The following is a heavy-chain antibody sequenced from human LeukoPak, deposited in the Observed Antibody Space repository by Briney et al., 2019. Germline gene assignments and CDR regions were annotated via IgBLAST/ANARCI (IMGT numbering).Heavy chain of an antibody. D-gene: IGHD2-21*02. CDR2: ISSSGSTI. Sequence: GGSLRLSCAASGFTFSDYYMSWIRQAPGKGLEWVSYISSSGSTIYYADSVKGRFTISRDNGKNSLYLQMNSLRAEDTAVYYCARWYCGGDCYSSPAYYYGMDVWGQGTTVTVSS. V-gene: IGHV3-11*01. CDR1: GFTFSDYY. CDR3: ARWYCGGDCYSSPAYYYGMDV. J-gene: IGHJ6*02.